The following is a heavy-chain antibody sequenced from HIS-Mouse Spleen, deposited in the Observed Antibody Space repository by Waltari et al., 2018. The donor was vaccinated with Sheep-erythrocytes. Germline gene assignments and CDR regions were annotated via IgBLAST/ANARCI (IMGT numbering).Heavy chain of an antibody. CDR2: ISSSRSYI. V-gene: IGHV3-21*01. CDR3: ARDTGTDAFDI. CDR1: GFTFSGYS. J-gene: IGHJ3*02. D-gene: IGHD1-1*01. Sequence: EVQLVESGGGLVKPGGSLRLSCAASGFTFSGYSMNWVRQAPGKGLEWVSSISSSRSYIYYADSVKGRFTISRDNAKNSLYLQMNSLRAEDTAVYYCARDTGTDAFDIWGQGTMVTVSS.